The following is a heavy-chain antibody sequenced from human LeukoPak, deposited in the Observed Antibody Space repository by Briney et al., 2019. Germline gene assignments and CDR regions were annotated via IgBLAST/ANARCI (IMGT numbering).Heavy chain of an antibody. J-gene: IGHJ3*02. CDR3: THYYDGSGYYGAFDS. V-gene: IGHV3-73*01. D-gene: IGHD3-22*01. Sequence: GGSLRLSCAASGFTFSDSAVHWGRQASGKGLEWVGRIRSKAKSYATAYAASVKGRFTISRDDSETTAYLQMNSLKTEDTAVYYCTHYYDGSGYYGAFDSWGQGTMVTVSS. CDR2: IRSKAKSYAT. CDR1: GFTFSDSA.